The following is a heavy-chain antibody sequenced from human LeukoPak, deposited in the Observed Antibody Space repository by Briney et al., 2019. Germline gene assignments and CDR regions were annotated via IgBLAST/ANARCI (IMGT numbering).Heavy chain of an antibody. Sequence: PSETLSLTCTVSGGSISSGDYHWSWIRQPPGKGLEWIGYIYYSGSTYYNPSLKSRVTISADTSKNQFSLKLSSVTAADTAVYYCARDKVGATLVVDYWGQGTLVTVSS. D-gene: IGHD1-26*01. V-gene: IGHV4-30-4*08. CDR1: GGSISSGDYH. CDR3: ARDKVGATLVVDY. J-gene: IGHJ4*02. CDR2: IYYSGST.